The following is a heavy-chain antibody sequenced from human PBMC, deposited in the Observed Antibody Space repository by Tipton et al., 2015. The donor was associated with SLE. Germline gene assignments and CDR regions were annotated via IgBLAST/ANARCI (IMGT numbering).Heavy chain of an antibody. V-gene: IGHV4-59*12. CDR2: ISHNGNT. CDR3: ARSRTTYFDFWSGYYANAH. D-gene: IGHD3-3*01. J-gene: IGHJ4*02. CDR1: GGSINFFY. Sequence: TLSLTCTVTGGSINFFYWSWIRQPPGKGLEWIGHISHNGNTNYNGSLKSRVTISLDMSNNQFSLQLSSVTAADTAFYYCARSRTTYFDFWSGYYANAHWGPGTLVSVSS.